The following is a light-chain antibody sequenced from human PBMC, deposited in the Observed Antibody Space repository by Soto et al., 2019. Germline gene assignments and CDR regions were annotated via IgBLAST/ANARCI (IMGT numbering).Light chain of an antibody. V-gene: IGKV1-39*01. CDR3: QQSYSTLIT. Sequence: DIEMTQSPSSLSASVGDRVTITCRASQSISSFLNWYQQKRGKAPKLLIQGATALQSGVPLRFSGSGSGTDFSLTISSQQPEDFATYYCQQSYSTLITFGGGTRVEIK. CDR1: QSISSF. CDR2: GAT. J-gene: IGKJ4*01.